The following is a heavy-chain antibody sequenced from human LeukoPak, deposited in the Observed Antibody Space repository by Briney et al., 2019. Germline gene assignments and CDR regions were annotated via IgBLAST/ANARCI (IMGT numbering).Heavy chain of an antibody. Sequence: ASVKVSCKASGYTFTGYYMHWVRQAPGQGLEWMGRINPSSGGTNYAQKFQGRVTMTRDTSISTAYMELSRLRSDDTAVYYCARGGTYYYDSSGYPSGFDYWGQGTLVTVSS. CDR1: GYTFTGYY. J-gene: IGHJ4*02. D-gene: IGHD3-22*01. CDR3: ARGGTYYYDSSGYPSGFDY. CDR2: INPSSGGT. V-gene: IGHV1-2*06.